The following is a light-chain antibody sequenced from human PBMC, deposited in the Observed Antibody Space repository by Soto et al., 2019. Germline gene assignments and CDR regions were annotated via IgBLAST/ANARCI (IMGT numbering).Light chain of an antibody. V-gene: IGLV2-8*01. J-gene: IGLJ1*01. CDR2: EVS. CDR1: SSDVGGYNY. Sequence: QSALTQPPSASGSPGQSVTISCTGTSSDVGGYNYVSWYQQHPGKAPKLMIYEVSKRPSGVPDRFSGSKSGNTASLTVSGLQAEDEADYDCSSYAGSNNSLYVFGTGTKVTVL. CDR3: SSYAGSNNSLYV.